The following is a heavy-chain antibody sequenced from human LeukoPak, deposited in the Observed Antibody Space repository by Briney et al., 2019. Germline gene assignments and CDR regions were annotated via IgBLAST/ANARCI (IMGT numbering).Heavy chain of an antibody. CDR2: INPNSGGT. Sequence: GASVKVSCKASGGTFSSYAISWVRQAPGQGLEWMGWINPNSGGTNYAQKFQGRVTMTRDTSISTAYMELSRLRSDDTAVYYCAREVYDSSGGPQYYFDYWGQGTLVTVSS. D-gene: IGHD3-22*01. V-gene: IGHV1-2*02. J-gene: IGHJ4*02. CDR1: GGTFSSYA. CDR3: AREVYDSSGGPQYYFDY.